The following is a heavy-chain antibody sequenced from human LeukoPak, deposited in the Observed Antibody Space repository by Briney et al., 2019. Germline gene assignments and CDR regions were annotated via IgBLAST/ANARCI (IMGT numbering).Heavy chain of an antibody. V-gene: IGHV3-7*01. J-gene: IGHJ4*02. Sequence: PGGSLRLSCAASGFILSSYWMSWVRQAPGKGLEWVANIKEDGSEKNYVDSVKGRFTISRDTSKNSLYLQMNSLRAEDSAVYYCARGSSFGYWGRGTLVTVSS. CDR1: GFILSSYW. CDR2: IKEDGSEK. D-gene: IGHD2-2*01. CDR3: ARGSSFGY.